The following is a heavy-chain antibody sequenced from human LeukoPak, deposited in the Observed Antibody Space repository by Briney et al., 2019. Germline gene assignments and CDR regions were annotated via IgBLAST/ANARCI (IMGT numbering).Heavy chain of an antibody. V-gene: IGHV4-59*01. D-gene: IGHD1-1*01. Sequence: PSETLSLTCTVSGGSISSYYWSWIRQPPGKGLEWIGYIYYSGSTNYNPSLKSRVTISIDTSMSQSSLKVSSVTAADTAVYYCARHGTTGTNLNWFDPWGQGTLVTVSS. CDR2: IYYSGST. CDR1: GGSISSYY. J-gene: IGHJ5*02. CDR3: ARHGTTGTNLNWFDP.